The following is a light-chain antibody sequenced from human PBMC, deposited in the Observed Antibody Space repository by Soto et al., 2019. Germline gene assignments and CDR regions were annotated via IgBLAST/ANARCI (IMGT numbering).Light chain of an antibody. CDR1: SSDIGVYNY. Sequence: ALTQPRSVSGSPGQSVTISCTGTSSDIGVYNYVSWYQQLPGKAPKLLISDVTKRPSGVPDRFSGSKSGNTASLTISGLQAEDEADYYCSSYAGAYIYVFGTGTKLTVL. CDR2: DVT. V-gene: IGLV2-11*01. CDR3: SSYAGAYIYV. J-gene: IGLJ1*01.